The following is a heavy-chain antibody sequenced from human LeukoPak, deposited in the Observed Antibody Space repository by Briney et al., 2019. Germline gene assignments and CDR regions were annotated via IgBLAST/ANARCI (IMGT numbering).Heavy chain of an antibody. CDR3: ARQLYGSDY. V-gene: IGHV4-34*01. J-gene: IGHJ4*02. Sequence: SETLSLTCDVSGVSFSTYYWSWIRQSPEKGLEWIGEVNHSGYTNYNPSLKGRVTISVDTSKNQFSLKLSSVTAADAAVYYCARQLYGSDYWGQGTLVTVSS. D-gene: IGHD4-17*01. CDR2: VNHSGYT. CDR1: GVSFSTYY.